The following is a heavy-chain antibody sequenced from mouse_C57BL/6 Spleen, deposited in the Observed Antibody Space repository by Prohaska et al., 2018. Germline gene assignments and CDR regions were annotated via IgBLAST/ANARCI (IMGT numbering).Heavy chain of an antibody. Sequence: EVKLEESGGGLVQPGGSMKLSCVASGFTFSNYWMNWVRQSQEKGLEWVAQIRLKSYNYATHYAESVKGRFTISRDDSKSSVYPQMNNLRAEDTGIYYCTADPNAYWGQGTLVTVSA. J-gene: IGHJ3*01. CDR1: GFTFSNYW. V-gene: IGHV6-3*01. CDR3: TADPNAY. CDR2: IRLKSYNYAT.